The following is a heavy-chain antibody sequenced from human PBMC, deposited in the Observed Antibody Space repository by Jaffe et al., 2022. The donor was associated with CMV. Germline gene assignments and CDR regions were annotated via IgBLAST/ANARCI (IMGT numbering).Heavy chain of an antibody. J-gene: IGHJ4*02. CDR1: GYSFSSYW. Sequence: EVQLVQSGAEVKKPGESLKISCKGSGYSFSSYWIAWVRQMPGKGLECMGIIYPGDSDTRYSPSFQGQVTISADKSISTAYLQWNSLKASDTAMYFCARHQPVGAKRHMDYWGQGTLVTVSS. CDR3: ARHQPVGAKRHMDY. V-gene: IGHV5-51*01. D-gene: IGHD1-26*01. CDR2: IYPGDSDT.